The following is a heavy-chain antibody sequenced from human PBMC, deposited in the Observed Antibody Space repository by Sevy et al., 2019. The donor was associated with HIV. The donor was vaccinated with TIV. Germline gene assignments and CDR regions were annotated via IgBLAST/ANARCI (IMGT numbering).Heavy chain of an antibody. D-gene: IGHD4-17*01. V-gene: IGHV3-64D*06. CDR2: ISSDGGST. CDR1: GFTLSSYG. J-gene: IGHJ4*02. Sequence: GGSLRLSCSASGFTLSSYGMHWVRQAPGKGLEYVSAISSDGGSTYYAVSVKGRFTISRDNSKNTLYLQRSSLRAEDTAVYYCVKSLPTVTRFDYWGQGTLVTVSS. CDR3: VKSLPTVTRFDY.